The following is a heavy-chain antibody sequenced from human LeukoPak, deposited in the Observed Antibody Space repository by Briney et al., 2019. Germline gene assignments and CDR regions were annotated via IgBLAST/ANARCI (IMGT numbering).Heavy chain of an antibody. D-gene: IGHD1-1*01. CDR1: GGSFSGYY. CDR2: INHSGST. CDR3: ARGSGTPTTHFDY. J-gene: IGHJ4*02. Sequence: SETLSLTCAVYGGSFSGYYWSWIRQPPGKGLEWIGEINHSGSTNYNPSLESRVTISVDTSKNQFSLKLSSVTAADTAVYYCARGSGTPTTHFDYWGQGTLVTVSS. V-gene: IGHV4-34*01.